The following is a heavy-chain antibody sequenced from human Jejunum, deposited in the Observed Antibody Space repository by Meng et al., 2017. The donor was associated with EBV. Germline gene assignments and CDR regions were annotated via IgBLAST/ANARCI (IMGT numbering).Heavy chain of an antibody. Sequence: QVQLQESGPGLVNPSGXLSLTCAVSGGSITSSDWWTWVRQPPGEGLEWIGEIYHDGSSNYSPSLKSRVTILLDKSENHFSLKLNSVTAADTAVYYCARVRCSGGSCFYFDYWGQGAPVTVSS. CDR1: GGSITSSDW. V-gene: IGHV4-4*02. CDR2: IYHDGSS. CDR3: ARVRCSGGSCFYFDY. J-gene: IGHJ4*02. D-gene: IGHD2-15*01.